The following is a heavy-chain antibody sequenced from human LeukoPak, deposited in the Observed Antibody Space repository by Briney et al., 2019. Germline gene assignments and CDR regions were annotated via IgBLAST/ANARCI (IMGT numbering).Heavy chain of an antibody. CDR1: GESFDGFS. CDR2: INLGGST. D-gene: IGHD2-21*02. V-gene: IGHV4-34*01. Sequence: SETLSLTCAIYGESFDGFSWSWIRQSPGKGLEWIGEINLGGSTNYNPSLKSRVSMTIDTSKKEISLKLTSVTAADTAVYYCASEDAYCGGDCYPYWGQGTLVTVSS. J-gene: IGHJ4*02. CDR3: ASEDAYCGGDCYPY.